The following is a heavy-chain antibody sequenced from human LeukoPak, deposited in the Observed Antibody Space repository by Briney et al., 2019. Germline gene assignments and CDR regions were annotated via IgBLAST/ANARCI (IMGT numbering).Heavy chain of an antibody. J-gene: IGHJ4*02. CDR2: INHSGST. CDR1: GGSFSGYY. CDR3: ARRRQIDY. V-gene: IGHV4-34*01. Sequence: SETLSLTCAVYGGSFSGYYWSWIRQPPGKGLEWIGEINHSGSTNYNPSLKSRVTISVDTSKNQFSLKLSSVTAADTAVYYCARRRQIDYWGQGTLVTVSS.